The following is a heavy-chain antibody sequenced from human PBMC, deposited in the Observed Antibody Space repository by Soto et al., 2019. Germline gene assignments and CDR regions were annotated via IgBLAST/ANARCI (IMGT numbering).Heavy chain of an antibody. CDR1: GFTFSSYW. CDR2: INSDGSSI. CDR3: ARDGATVVTLDN. Sequence: EVQLVESGGGLVQPGGSLRLSCAASGFTFSSYWMHWVRQAPGKGLVWVSRINSDGSSISYADSVQGRFTISRDNAKNTLYLQMNSVRAEDTAVYYCARDGATVVTLDNWGQGTLVTVSS. J-gene: IGHJ4*02. V-gene: IGHV3-74*01. D-gene: IGHD2-21*02.